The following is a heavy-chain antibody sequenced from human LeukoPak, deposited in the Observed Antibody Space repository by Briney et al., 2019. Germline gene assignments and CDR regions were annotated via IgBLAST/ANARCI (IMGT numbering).Heavy chain of an antibody. CDR1: GFTFSDYE. V-gene: IGHV3-48*03. J-gene: IGHJ4*02. Sequence: GGSLRLSCAASGFTFSDYEMNWVRQAPGKGLEWLSHISISGTTIHYADSVKGRFTISRDNAKNSLYLQMNSLRAEDTAVYYCARDFMSSSSPKLTVDYWGQGTLVTVSS. D-gene: IGHD6-6*01. CDR3: ARDFMSSSSPKLTVDY. CDR2: ISISGTTI.